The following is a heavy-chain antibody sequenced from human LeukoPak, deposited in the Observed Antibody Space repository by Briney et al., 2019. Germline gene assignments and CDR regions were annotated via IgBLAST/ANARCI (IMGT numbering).Heavy chain of an antibody. CDR3: AKDNRDGYEFFDY. Sequence: GGSLRLSCAASGFTFSSYAMSWVRQAPGKGLGWVSAISGSGGSTYYADSVKGRFTISRDNSKNTLYLQMNSLRAEDTAVYYCAKDNRDGYEFFDYWGQGTLVTVSS. CDR1: GFTFSSYA. V-gene: IGHV3-23*01. J-gene: IGHJ4*02. D-gene: IGHD5-24*01. CDR2: ISGSGGST.